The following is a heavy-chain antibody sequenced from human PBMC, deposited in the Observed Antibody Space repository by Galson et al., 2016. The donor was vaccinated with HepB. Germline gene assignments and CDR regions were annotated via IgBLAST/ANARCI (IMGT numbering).Heavy chain of an antibody. CDR2: ISGGGGST. CDR3: AKDPRVLLWFGELLL. D-gene: IGHD3-10*01. CDR1: GFTFRTYA. V-gene: IGHV3-23*01. J-gene: IGHJ4*02. Sequence: SLRLSCAASGFTFRTYAMSWVRQAPGKGLECVSSISGGGGSTYYADSVKSRFTISRDNSKNTLYLQLNSLRAEDTAVYYCAKDPRVLLWFGELLLWGQGTLVTVSS.